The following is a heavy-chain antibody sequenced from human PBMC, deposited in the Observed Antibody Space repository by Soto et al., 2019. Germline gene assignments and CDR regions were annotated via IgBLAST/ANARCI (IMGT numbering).Heavy chain of an antibody. V-gene: IGHV4-39*01. CDR2: IYYSGST. J-gene: IGHJ6*02. Sequence: SETLSLTCTVSGGSISSSSYYWGWIRQPQGKGLEWIGSIYYSGSTYYNPSLKSRVTISVDTSKNQFSLKLSSVTAADTAVYYCARRLYYDSSGFEGGGMDVWGQGTTVT. D-gene: IGHD3-22*01. CDR1: GGSISSSSYY. CDR3: ARRLYYDSSGFEGGGMDV.